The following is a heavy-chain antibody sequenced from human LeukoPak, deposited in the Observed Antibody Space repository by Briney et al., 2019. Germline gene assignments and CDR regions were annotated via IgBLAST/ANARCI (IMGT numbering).Heavy chain of an antibody. D-gene: IGHD5-18*01. J-gene: IGHJ4*02. CDR3: VRHNNYALDY. V-gene: IGHV5-51*01. CDR2: IFPGNSDT. CDR1: GYSFPSYW. Sequence: GESLTISCEGSGYSFPSYWIGWARQMAGKGLEWMAIIFPGNSDTRYSPSFQGQVTTSADKSISTAYLHWRGLKASDTAMYYCVRHNNYALDYWGQGTLVTVSS.